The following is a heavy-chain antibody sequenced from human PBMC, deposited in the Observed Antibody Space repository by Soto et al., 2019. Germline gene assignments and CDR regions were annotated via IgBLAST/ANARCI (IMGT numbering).Heavy chain of an antibody. V-gene: IGHV4-4*02. Sequence: SETLSLTCAVSGGSSSSSNWWSWVRQPTGQGLEWSGEIYHSGSTNYNPSLKSRVTMPVDKSNNQFSLKLSSVTAADTAVYYCARVKSVIVVVPAAMGVRWFDPWGQGTLVTVS. D-gene: IGHD2-2*01. CDR2: IYHSGST. CDR3: ARVKSVIVVVPAAMGVRWFDP. CDR1: GGSSSSSNW. J-gene: IGHJ5*02.